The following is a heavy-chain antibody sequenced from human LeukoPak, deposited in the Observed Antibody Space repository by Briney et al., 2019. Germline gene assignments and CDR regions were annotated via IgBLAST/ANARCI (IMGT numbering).Heavy chain of an antibody. J-gene: IGHJ6*03. V-gene: IGHV1-2*02. CDR1: GYTFTGYY. CDR3: ARDYSSSWAFYYYYYYMDV. Sequence: GASVKVSCKASGYTFTGYYMHWVRQAPGQGLEWMGWINPNSGGTNYAQKFQGRVTMTRDTSISTAYMELSRLRSDDTAVYYCARDYSSSWAFYYYYYYMDVWGKGTTVTVS. D-gene: IGHD6-13*01. CDR2: INPNSGGT.